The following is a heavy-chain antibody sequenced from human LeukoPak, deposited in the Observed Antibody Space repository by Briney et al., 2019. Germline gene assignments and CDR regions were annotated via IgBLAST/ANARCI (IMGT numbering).Heavy chain of an antibody. CDR3: ARDGRWLFSDS. D-gene: IGHD3-22*01. V-gene: IGHV3-48*03. J-gene: IGHJ5*01. CDR1: GFTLSSYE. CDR2: ISSSGSTI. Sequence: RTGGSLRLSCAASGFTLSSYEMNWVRQAPGKGLEWVSYISSSGSTIYYADSVKGRFTISGDNAKNSLYLQMNSLRAEDTAVYYCARDGRWLFSDSWGQGTLVTVSS.